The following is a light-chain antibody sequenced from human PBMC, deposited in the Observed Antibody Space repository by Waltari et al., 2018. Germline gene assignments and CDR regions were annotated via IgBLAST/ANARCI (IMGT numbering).Light chain of an antibody. CDR1: QSVLHSSNNKNN. V-gene: IGKV4-1*01. CDR3: QQYYSVPIT. J-gene: IGKJ5*01. Sequence: DIVMTQSPDSLAVSLGERATINCKSSQSVLHSSNNKNNLAWYQQKPGQPPKLLIYWASTRESGVPDRFSGSGSGTDFTLTISSLQAEDVAVYYCQQYYSVPITFGQGTRLEIK. CDR2: WAS.